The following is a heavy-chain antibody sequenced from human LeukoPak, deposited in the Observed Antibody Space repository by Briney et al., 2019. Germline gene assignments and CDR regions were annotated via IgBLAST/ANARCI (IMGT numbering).Heavy chain of an antibody. Sequence: ASVKVSCKASGYTFTGYYMHWVRQAPGQGHEWMGWINPNSGGTNYAQKFQGRVTMTRDTSISTAYMELSRLRSDDTAVYYCARVNCGGDCYSDRGAFDIWGQGTMVTVSS. CDR2: INPNSGGT. D-gene: IGHD2-21*02. CDR1: GYTFTGYY. V-gene: IGHV1-2*02. J-gene: IGHJ3*02. CDR3: ARVNCGGDCYSDRGAFDI.